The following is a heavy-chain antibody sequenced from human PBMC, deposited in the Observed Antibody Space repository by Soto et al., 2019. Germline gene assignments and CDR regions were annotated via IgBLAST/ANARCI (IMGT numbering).Heavy chain of an antibody. J-gene: IGHJ4*02. D-gene: IGHD4-17*01. CDR1: GGTFSSYT. CDR3: ARSDYGGKIDY. V-gene: IGHV1-69*02. CDR2: IIPILGIA. Sequence: QVQLVQAGGEVKKPGSSVKVSCKASGGTFSSYTISWVRQAPGQGLEWMGRIIPILGIANYAQKFQGRVTITADKSTSTAYMELSSLRSEDTAVYYCARSDYGGKIDYWGQGTLVTVSS.